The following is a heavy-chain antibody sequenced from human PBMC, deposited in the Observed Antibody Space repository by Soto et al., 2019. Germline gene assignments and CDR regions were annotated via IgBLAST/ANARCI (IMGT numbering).Heavy chain of an antibody. J-gene: IGHJ4*02. CDR2: IIPIHGTT. V-gene: IGHV1-69*01. CDR1: GGSLTSYP. D-gene: IGHD3-16*01. CDR3: ARGWGLVS. Sequence: QMEQSGAEVRKPGSSVKVSCKPSGGSLTSYPMAWVRQAPGQGFEWMGGIIPIHGTTEYAQKFQGRVTITADESTNRATLELTGRPSEDTAVYYCARGWGLVSWGQGTLVTVSS.